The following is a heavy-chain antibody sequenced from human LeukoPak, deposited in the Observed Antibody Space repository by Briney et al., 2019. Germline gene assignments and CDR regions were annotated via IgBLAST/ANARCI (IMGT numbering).Heavy chain of an antibody. Sequence: ASVKVSCKASGYTFTSYGISWVRQAPGQGLEWMGWISAYNGNTDYAQKLQGRVTMTTDTSTSTAYMELRSLRSDDTAVYYCARGRSYYYYYGMDVWGLGTTVTVSS. V-gene: IGHV1-18*01. CDR2: ISAYNGNT. CDR1: GYTFTSYG. D-gene: IGHD4-17*01. J-gene: IGHJ6*02. CDR3: ARGRSYYYYYGMDV.